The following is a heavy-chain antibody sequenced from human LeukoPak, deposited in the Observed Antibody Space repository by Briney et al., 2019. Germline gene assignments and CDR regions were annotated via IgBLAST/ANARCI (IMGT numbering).Heavy chain of an antibody. CDR1: GGSISSYY. Sequence: SSETLSLTCTVSGGSISSYYWSWIRQPPGKGLEWIGYIYYSGSTNYNPSLKSRVTISVDTSKNQFSLKLSSVTAADTAVYYCARQAGYSSGWYTDYWGQGTLVTVSS. V-gene: IGHV4-59*08. J-gene: IGHJ4*02. CDR3: ARQAGYSSGWYTDY. CDR2: IYYSGST. D-gene: IGHD6-19*01.